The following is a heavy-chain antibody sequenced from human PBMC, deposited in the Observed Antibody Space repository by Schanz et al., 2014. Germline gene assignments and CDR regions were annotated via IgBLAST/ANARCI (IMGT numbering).Heavy chain of an antibody. D-gene: IGHD3-10*01. CDR2: IKHDGSEK. CDR3: ARGHYGLDV. Sequence: VQLVESGGGVVQPGRSLRLSCAGSGFSFSGFGMHWVRQAPGKGLEWVAYIKHDGSEKYHVDSVKGRFTISRDNAKGSVYLQMNSLRAEDTAVYYCARGHYGLDVWGPGTSVTVSS. CDR1: GFSFSGFG. V-gene: IGHV3-7*01. J-gene: IGHJ6*02.